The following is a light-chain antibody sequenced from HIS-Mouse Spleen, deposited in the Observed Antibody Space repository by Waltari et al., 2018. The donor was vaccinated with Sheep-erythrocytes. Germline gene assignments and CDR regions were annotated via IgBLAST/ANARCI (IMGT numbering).Light chain of an antibody. CDR1: TIVVGGYNL. CDR3: CSYAGSSTPWV. V-gene: IGLV2-23*01. Sequence: QSPLPHLASLPGPPEHSITTSATGTTIVVGGYNLFSGYQQHPAKAPKPRVYEGSKRPSGVSNRFSGSKSGNTASLTISGLQAEDEADYYCCSYAGSSTPWVFGGGTKLTVL. CDR2: EGS. J-gene: IGLJ3*02.